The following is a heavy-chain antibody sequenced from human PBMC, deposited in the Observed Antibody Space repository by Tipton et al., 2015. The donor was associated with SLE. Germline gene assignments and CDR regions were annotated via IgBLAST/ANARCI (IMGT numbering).Heavy chain of an antibody. CDR3: ARGQIYYDGGGLIDF. V-gene: IGHV4-34*01. J-gene: IGHJ4*02. CDR2: INHSGNA. CDR1: GASLSSFF. Sequence: TLSLTCTVSGASLSSFFWAWIRQPPGKGLEWIGEINHSGNANFNPSLGSRVTVSVDTSKNQFSLKLTSATAADTAFYYCARGQIYYDGGGLIDFWGPGTLVTVSS. D-gene: IGHD3-22*01.